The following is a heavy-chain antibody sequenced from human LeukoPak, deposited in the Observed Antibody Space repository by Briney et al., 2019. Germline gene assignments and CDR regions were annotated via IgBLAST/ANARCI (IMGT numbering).Heavy chain of an antibody. Sequence: GGSLRLSCAASGFTVSSYSMSWVRQAPGKGLEWVSYISSSSSTIYYAGSVKGRFTISRDNATNSLYLQMNSLRDEDTAVYYCARDRGYDFWSGYYGFDYWGQGTLVTVSS. CDR1: GFTVSSYS. J-gene: IGHJ4*02. CDR3: ARDRGYDFWSGYYGFDY. CDR2: ISSSSSTI. D-gene: IGHD3-3*01. V-gene: IGHV3-48*02.